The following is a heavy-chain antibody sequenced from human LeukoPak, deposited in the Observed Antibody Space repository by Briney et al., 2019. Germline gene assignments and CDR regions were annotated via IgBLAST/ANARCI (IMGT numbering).Heavy chain of an antibody. CDR3: AKVGDNWDFDY. Sequence: GGSLRLSCAASGFTFSSYAMHWVRQAPGKGLEWVALISYDGSNKYYADSVKGRFTISRDNSKNTLYLQMNSLRTEDTAVYYCAKVGDNWDFDYWGQRTLVSVSS. J-gene: IGHJ4*02. D-gene: IGHD3-16*01. CDR1: GFTFSSYA. V-gene: IGHV3-30*18. CDR2: ISYDGSNK.